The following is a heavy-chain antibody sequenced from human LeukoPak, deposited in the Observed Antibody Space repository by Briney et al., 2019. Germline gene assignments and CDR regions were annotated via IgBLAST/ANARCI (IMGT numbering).Heavy chain of an antibody. J-gene: IGHJ4*02. V-gene: IGHV4-34*01. CDR1: GGSFSGYY. CDR2: INHSGST. D-gene: IGHD3-10*01. CDR3: ARAPGGFDY. Sequence: SETLSLTCAVYGGSFSGYYRSWIRQPPGKGLEWIGEINHSGSTNYNPSLKSRVTISVDTSKNQFSLKLSSVTAADTAVYYCARAPGGFDYWGQGTLVTVSS.